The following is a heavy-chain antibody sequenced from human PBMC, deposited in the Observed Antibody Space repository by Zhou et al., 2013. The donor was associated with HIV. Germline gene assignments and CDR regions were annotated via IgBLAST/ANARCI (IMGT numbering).Heavy chain of an antibody. D-gene: IGHD3-22*01. CDR2: INPNSGGT. J-gene: IGHJ5*02. V-gene: IGHV1-2*02. CDR3: AREFQGYDRSGSYKYFDP. Sequence: QVQLVQSGAEVKKPGASVKVSCKASGYTFTDYYMHWVRQAPGQGLEWMGWINPNSGGTNYAQKFQGRVTMTGDTSISTAYMELSKLRSDDTAVYYCAREFQGYDRSGSYKYFDPWGQGTLVTVSS. CDR1: GYTFTDYY.